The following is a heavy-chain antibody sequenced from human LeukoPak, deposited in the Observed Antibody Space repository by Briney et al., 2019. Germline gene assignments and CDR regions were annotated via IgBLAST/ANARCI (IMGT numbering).Heavy chain of an antibody. D-gene: IGHD1-26*01. CDR1: GYTFTGYY. CDR3: ARKLGATRSGFDY. V-gene: IGHV1-2*02. J-gene: IGHJ4*02. Sequence: ASVKVSCKASGYTFTGYYMHWVRQAPGQGLEWMGWNNPNSGGTNYAQKFQGRVTMTRDTSISTAYMELSRLRSDDTAVYYCARKLGATRSGFDYWGQGTLVTVSS. CDR2: NNPNSGGT.